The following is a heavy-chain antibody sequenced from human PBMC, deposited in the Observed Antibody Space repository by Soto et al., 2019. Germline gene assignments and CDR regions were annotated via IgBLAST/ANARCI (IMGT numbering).Heavy chain of an antibody. J-gene: IGHJ4*02. CDR2: INTDGSDT. CDR1: GFTFSSDW. D-gene: IGHD6-6*01. Sequence: EVQLVESGGGLAQPGGSLRLSCAASGFTFSSDWMHWVRQPPGKGLVWVSRINTDGSDTSYADSVKGRFTISRDNSQNTLYQQLNSLSAEDTAMYYCVRDRPGPQHSFDYGGQGSVVTVSA. V-gene: IGHV3-74*01. CDR3: VRDRPGPQHSFDY.